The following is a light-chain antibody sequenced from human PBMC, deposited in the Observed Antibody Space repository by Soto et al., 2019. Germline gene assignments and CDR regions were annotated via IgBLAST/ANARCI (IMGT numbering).Light chain of an antibody. CDR2: EVI. CDR1: SSDVGGYNY. V-gene: IGLV2-14*01. Sequence: QSALTQPASVSGSPGQSITISCTGSSSDVGGYNYVSWYQQHPGKAPKLMIYEVINRPSGVSNRFSGSKSGNTASLTISGLQAEDEADYYCSSYTTTSSVAFGGGTKLPVL. CDR3: SSYTTTSSVA. J-gene: IGLJ2*01.